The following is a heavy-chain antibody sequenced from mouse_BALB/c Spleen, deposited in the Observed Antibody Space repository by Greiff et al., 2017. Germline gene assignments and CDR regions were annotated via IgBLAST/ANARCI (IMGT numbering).Heavy chain of an antibody. CDR2: IDPYNGGT. D-gene: IGHD2-1*01. CDR3: ARGGGNYVGMDD. Sequence: EVHLVESGPELVKPGASVKVSCKASGYAFTSYNMYWVKQSHGKSLEWIGYIDPYNGGTSYNQKFKGKATLTVDKSSSTAYMHLNSLTSEDSAVYYCARGGGNYVGMDDWGQGTSGTVSS. CDR1: GYAFTSYN. J-gene: IGHJ4*01. V-gene: IGHV1S135*01.